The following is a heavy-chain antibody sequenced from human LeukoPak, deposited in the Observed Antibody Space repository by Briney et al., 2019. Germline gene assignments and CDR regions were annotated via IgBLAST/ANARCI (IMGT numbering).Heavy chain of an antibody. D-gene: IGHD1-26*01. CDR3: ARHRVGATGNYFYYMAV. Sequence: GESLKISCKGSGYSFTSSWIGWVRQMPGKGLEWMGIISPVDSDTRYSPSFQGQVTISADKSISTASLQWSSLKASDTAVYYCARHRVGATGNYFYYMAVGGKGTTVPVSS. CDR1: GYSFTSSW. CDR2: ISPVDSDT. J-gene: IGHJ6*03. V-gene: IGHV5-51*01.